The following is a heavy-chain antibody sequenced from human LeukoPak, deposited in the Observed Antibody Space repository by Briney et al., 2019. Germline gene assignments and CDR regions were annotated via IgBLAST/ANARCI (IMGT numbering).Heavy chain of an antibody. CDR3: ARTHGGPKPATFDY. CDR2: VFYSGRT. CDR1: GGSISSSTYY. D-gene: IGHD2-15*01. Sequence: SETLSLTCTVSGGSISSSTYYWGWIRQPPGKGLEWIGTVFYSGRTYYNPSLMSRVTISVDTSKNQFSLKLNSATAADTAVYFWARTHGGPKPATFDYWSQGTLVTVSS. J-gene: IGHJ4*02. V-gene: IGHV4-39*01.